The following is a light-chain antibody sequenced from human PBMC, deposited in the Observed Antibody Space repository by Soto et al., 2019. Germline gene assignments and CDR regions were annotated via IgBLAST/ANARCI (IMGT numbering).Light chain of an antibody. Sequence: QSALTQPPSVSASPGQSVTISCTGTNSDVGGYDRVSWYRQPPGTAPELIIYEVTHRPSGVPDRFSGSKSGNTASLTISGLQTEDEADYYCLSFTRSHTWVFGGGTKLTVL. J-gene: IGLJ3*02. CDR1: NSDVGGYDR. CDR2: EVT. CDR3: LSFTRSHTWV. V-gene: IGLV2-18*02.